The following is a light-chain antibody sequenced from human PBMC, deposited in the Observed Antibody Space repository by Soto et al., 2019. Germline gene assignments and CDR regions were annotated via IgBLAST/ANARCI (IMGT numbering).Light chain of an antibody. J-gene: IGLJ1*01. Sequence: QSVLTQPPSVSGAPGQRVAISCTGSSSNIGAEYDVHWYQQLPGTAPKLLISGDNNRPSGGPDRFSGSMSGTSASLAITWLQPDDEADYYCQSYDSSLTTFVFGTGTKVTVL. CDR3: QSYDSSLTTFV. V-gene: IGLV1-40*01. CDR2: GDN. CDR1: SSNIGAEYD.